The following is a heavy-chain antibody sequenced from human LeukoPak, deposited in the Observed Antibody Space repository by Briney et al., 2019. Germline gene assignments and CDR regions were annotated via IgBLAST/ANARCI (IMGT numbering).Heavy chain of an antibody. D-gene: IGHD3-10*01. CDR2: ISGSGGST. V-gene: IGHV3-23*01. CDR3: AKDRRFGELFPLDP. CDR1: GFTFSSYA. Sequence: GGFLRLSCAASGFTFSSYAMSWVRQAPGKGLEWVSAISGSGGSTYYADSVKGRFTISRDNSKNTLYLQMNSLRAEDTAVYYCAKDRRFGELFPLDPWGQGTLVTVSS. J-gene: IGHJ5*02.